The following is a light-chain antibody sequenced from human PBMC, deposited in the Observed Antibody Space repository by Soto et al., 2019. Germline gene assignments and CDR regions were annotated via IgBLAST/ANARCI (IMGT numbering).Light chain of an antibody. Sequence: DIQMTQSPSTLSASVGDRVTITCRASQNIGNWLAWYQQKPGKTPDLLIYDASSLESGVPLTFSGSGSGTEFTLTISSLQTDDSATYYCQQYNDEPWTFGQGTKV. J-gene: IGKJ1*01. CDR2: DAS. V-gene: IGKV1-5*01. CDR1: QNIGNW. CDR3: QQYNDEPWT.